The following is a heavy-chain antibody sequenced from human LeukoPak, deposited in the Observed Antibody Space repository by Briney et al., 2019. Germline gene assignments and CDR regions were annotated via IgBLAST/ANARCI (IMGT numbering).Heavy chain of an antibody. Sequence: KPGGSLRLSCAVSGFTFSNYSKNWVRPAREKGLEWVSSISSSSSDYIYYADAVKDQFTISREKANISLDLQLDSLRAGDTAVYFCARDFPGTAVADSWGRGTLVTVSS. CDR3: ARDFPGTAVADS. D-gene: IGHD2-21*02. CDR1: GFTFSNYS. J-gene: IGHJ5*02. CDR2: ISSSSSDYI. V-gene: IGHV3-21*01.